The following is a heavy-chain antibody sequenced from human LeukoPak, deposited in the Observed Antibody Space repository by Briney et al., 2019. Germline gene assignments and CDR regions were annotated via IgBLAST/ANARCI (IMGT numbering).Heavy chain of an antibody. J-gene: IGHJ4*02. CDR3: AKLVVPAANAADS. CDR1: GFTFSSYE. CDR2: ISSSGSTI. D-gene: IGHD2-2*01. Sequence: PGGSLRLSCAASGFTFSSYEMNWVRQAPGKGLEWVSYISSSGSTIYYADSVKGRFTTSRDNAKNSLYLQMNSLRAEDTALYYCAKLVVPAANAADSWGQGTMVTVSS. V-gene: IGHV3-48*03.